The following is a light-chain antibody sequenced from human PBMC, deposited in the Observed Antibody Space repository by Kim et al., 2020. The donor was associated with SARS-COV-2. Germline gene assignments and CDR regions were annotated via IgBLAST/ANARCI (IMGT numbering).Light chain of an antibody. Sequence: GQSITISCTGTSSDVGFYNYVSWYQQHPGKAPKLLSYDVTERPSGVSSRFSGSKSGNTASLTIFGLQAEDEADYYCSSYRDSSPVVFGGGTQLTVL. CDR2: DVT. J-gene: IGLJ2*01. V-gene: IGLV2-14*04. CDR3: SSYRDSSPVV. CDR1: SSDVGFYNY.